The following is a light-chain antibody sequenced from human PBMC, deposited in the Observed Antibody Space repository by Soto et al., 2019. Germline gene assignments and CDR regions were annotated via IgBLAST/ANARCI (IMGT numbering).Light chain of an antibody. Sequence: EVVMTQSPATLSVSPGERVTLSCRASQSVTTNLAWYQQKPGQAPRLLIYGASARATGIPARFSGGGSGTDFTLTISSLQSEDFAVYHCQQYNNWPLTFGGGTKVEIK. CDR1: QSVTTN. CDR2: GAS. J-gene: IGKJ4*01. CDR3: QQYNNWPLT. V-gene: IGKV3-15*01.